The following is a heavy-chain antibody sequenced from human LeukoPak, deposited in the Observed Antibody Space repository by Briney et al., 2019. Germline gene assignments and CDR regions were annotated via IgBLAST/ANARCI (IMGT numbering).Heavy chain of an antibody. CDR1: GYTFTSYY. CDR3: ARDSGYSSSFAEYFQH. J-gene: IGHJ1*01. Sequence: ASVKVSCKASGYTFTSYYMHWVRQAPGQGLEWMGWINPNSGGTNYAQKFQGRVTMTRDTSISTAYMELSRLRSDDTAVYYCARDSGYSSSFAEYFQHWGQGTLVTVSS. V-gene: IGHV1-2*02. CDR2: INPNSGGT. D-gene: IGHD6-6*01.